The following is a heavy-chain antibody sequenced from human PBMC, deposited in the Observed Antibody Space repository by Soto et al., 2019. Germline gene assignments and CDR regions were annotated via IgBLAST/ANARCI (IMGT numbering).Heavy chain of an antibody. CDR1: GGSVSSNSYS. V-gene: IGHV3-53*01. D-gene: IGHD2-15*01. CDR2: ITADGGT. CDR3: APHVSCSGGSCQYDAFAI. J-gene: IGHJ3*02. Sequence: PSETLSLTCTVSGGSVSSNSYSWGWIRQAPGKGPEWVSTITADGGTYYADSVKGRFAMSRDTSENTLYLRMNSLGAEDTAAYYCAPHVSCSGGSCQYDAFAIRGQGTMVTVSS.